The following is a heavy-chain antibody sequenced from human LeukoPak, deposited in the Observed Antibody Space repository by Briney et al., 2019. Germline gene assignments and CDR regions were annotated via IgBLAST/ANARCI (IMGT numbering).Heavy chain of an antibody. J-gene: IGHJ5*02. CDR2: ISAYNGNT. V-gene: IGHV1-18*01. CDR3: ARAPQYYYYDSSGYSLWFDP. CDR1: GYTFISYG. D-gene: IGHD3-22*01. Sequence: ASVKVSCKASGYTFISYGISWVRQAPGQGLEWMGWISAYNGNTNYAQKLQGRVTMTTDTSTSTAYMELRSLRSDDTAVYYCARAPQYYYYDSSGYSLWFDPWGQGTLVTVSS.